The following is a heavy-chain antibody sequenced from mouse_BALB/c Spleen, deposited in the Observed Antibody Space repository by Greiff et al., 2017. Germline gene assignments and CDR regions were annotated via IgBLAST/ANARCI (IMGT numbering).Heavy chain of an antibody. D-gene: IGHD1-2*01. Sequence: DVKLQESGGGLVKPGGSLKLSCAASGFTFSDYYMYWVRQTPEKRLEWVATISDGGSYTYYPDSVKGRFTISRDNAKNNLYLQMSSLKSEDTAMYYCARDTLRRPYYYAMDYWGQGTSVTVSS. CDR3: ARDTLRRPYYYAMDY. CDR2: ISDGGSYT. J-gene: IGHJ4*01. V-gene: IGHV5-4*02. CDR1: GFTFSDYY.